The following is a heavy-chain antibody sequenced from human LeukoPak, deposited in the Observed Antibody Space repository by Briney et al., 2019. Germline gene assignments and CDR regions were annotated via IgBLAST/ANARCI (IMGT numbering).Heavy chain of an antibody. CDR1: GGSISSYY. D-gene: IGHD6-19*01. Sequence: PSETLSLTCTVSGGSISSYYWSWIRQPPGRGLEWIGYIYYSGSTNYNPSLKSRVTISVDTSKNQFSLKLSSVTAADTAVYYCARVEDSSGWYMTFDYWGQGTLVTVSS. CDR2: IYYSGST. CDR3: ARVEDSSGWYMTFDY. J-gene: IGHJ4*02. V-gene: IGHV4-59*01.